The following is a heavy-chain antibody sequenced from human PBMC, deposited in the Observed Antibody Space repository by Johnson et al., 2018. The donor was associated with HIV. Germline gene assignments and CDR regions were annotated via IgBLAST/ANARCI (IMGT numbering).Heavy chain of an antibody. Sequence: VQLVESGGGLVQPGGSLRLSCAASGFTFSSFWMTWVRQAPGKGLEWVANIKQDGSEKHYVDSVKGRFTISGDNAKNSLYLQMNSLRAEDTAVYYCAKGAFDIWGQGTMVTVSS. V-gene: IGHV3-7*04. CDR1: GFTFSSFW. CDR3: AKGAFDI. J-gene: IGHJ3*02. CDR2: IKQDGSEK.